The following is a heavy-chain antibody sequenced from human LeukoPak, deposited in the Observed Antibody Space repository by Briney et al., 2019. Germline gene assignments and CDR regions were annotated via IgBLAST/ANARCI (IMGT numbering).Heavy chain of an antibody. CDR1: GFTFDDYG. V-gene: IGHV3-20*04. CDR2: INWNGGST. CDR3: ARDSRYYYGSGSYSY. Sequence: GGSLRLSCAASGFTFDDYGMCWVRQAPGKGLEWVSGINWNGGSTGYADSVKGRFTISRDNAKNSLYLQMNSLRAEDTALYYCARDSRYYYGSGSYSYWGQGTLVTVSS. J-gene: IGHJ4*02. D-gene: IGHD3-10*01.